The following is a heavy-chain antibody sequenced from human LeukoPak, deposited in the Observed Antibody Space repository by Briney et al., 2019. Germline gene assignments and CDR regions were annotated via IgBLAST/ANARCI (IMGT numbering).Heavy chain of an antibody. CDR1: GFTFDDYA. Sequence: GGSLRLSCAASGFTFDDYAMHWVRQVPGKGLEWVSGISWNSGNIEYADSVKGRFTISGDNAKKSLFLQMNSLRAEDTALYYCARDPSYSSSSPYFDYWGQGVLVTVSS. D-gene: IGHD6-6*01. J-gene: IGHJ4*02. CDR3: ARDPSYSSSSPYFDY. V-gene: IGHV3-9*01. CDR2: ISWNSGNI.